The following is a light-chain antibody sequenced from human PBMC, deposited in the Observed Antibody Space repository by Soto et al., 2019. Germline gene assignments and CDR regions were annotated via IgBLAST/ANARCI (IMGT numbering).Light chain of an antibody. CDR2: DVS. CDR3: QQRSNWPRT. V-gene: IGKV3-11*01. J-gene: IGKJ1*01. Sequence: IVLTQSPATLSLSPGNRATLSCRASQNISSYLIWYQQKPGQSPRVLIYDVSNRATGIPTRFSGSGSGTDFTLTISSLETEDFAVYYCQQRSNWPRTFGQWTKVDIK. CDR1: QNISSY.